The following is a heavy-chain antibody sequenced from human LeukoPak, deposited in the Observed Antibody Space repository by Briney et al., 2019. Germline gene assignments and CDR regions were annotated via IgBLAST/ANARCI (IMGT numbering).Heavy chain of an antibody. CDR2: MNPNSGNT. CDR3: ARGRITIFGVVIHGMDV. Sequence: ASVKVSCKASGYTFTSYGINWVRQATGQGLEWMGWMNPNSGNTGYAQKFQGRVTMTRNTSISTAYMELGSLRSEDTAVYYCARGRITIFGVVIHGMDVWGQGTTVTVSS. V-gene: IGHV1-8*01. D-gene: IGHD3-3*01. J-gene: IGHJ6*02. CDR1: GYTFTSYG.